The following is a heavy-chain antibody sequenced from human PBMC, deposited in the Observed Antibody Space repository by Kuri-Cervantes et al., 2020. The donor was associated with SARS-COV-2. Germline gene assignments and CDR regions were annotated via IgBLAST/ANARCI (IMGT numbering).Heavy chain of an antibody. CDR2: IYYSGRT. D-gene: IGHD3-22*01. CDR1: GGSISSSSYY. Sequence: GSLRLSCTVYGGSISSSSYYWGWIRQPPGKGREWIGSIYYSGRTHYNPALKSRVTMSVDTSKIQFSLKLSSVNAADTAVYYCASAQGPYYYDSSGYYRYVYWGQGTLVTVSS. V-gene: IGHV4-39*01. J-gene: IGHJ4*02. CDR3: ASAQGPYYYDSSGYYRYVY.